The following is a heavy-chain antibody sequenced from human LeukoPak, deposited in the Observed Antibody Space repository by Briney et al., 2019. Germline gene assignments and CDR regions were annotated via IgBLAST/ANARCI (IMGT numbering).Heavy chain of an antibody. CDR3: AKRYCKSATCRSDMDA. V-gene: IGHV3-30*02. Sequence: GGSLRLSCAASGFSFSKYGMHWVRQAPGKGLEWVALIQSDGSKTYSADSVKGRFTISRDNPRNTLYLQMNRLRPEDTAVYCCAKRYCKSATCRSDMDAWGQGTTVTVSS. CDR2: IQSDGSKT. D-gene: IGHD2-15*01. CDR1: GFSFSKYG. J-gene: IGHJ6*02.